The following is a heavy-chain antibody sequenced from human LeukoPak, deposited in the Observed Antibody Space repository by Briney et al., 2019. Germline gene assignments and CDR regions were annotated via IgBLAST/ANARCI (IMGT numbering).Heavy chain of an antibody. CDR1: GFTFNSYA. CDR2: ISYDGSYK. CDR3: ARAYRNYYDTSGASGH. V-gene: IGHV3-30*04. Sequence: SGGSLRLSCAASGFTFNSYAMHWVRQAPGKGLECVTIISYDGSYKYYADSVKGRFTISRDNSKNTLYLQMNSLRAEDTAVYYCARAYRNYYDTSGASGHWGQGTLVTVSS. D-gene: IGHD3-22*01. J-gene: IGHJ1*01.